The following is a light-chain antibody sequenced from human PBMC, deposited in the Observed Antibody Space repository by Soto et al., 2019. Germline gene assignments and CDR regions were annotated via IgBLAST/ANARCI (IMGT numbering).Light chain of an antibody. CDR1: QSISSY. J-gene: IGKJ5*01. CDR2: TAS. CDR3: QQTFSTPPT. V-gene: IGKV1-39*01. Sequence: DIQMTQSPSSLSASVGDRVTITCRASQSISSYLNWYQQKPGKAPELLIYTASSLQSGVPSRFSGSGSGTDFTLTISSLQPEDFATYDCQQTFSTPPTFGQGTRLDIK.